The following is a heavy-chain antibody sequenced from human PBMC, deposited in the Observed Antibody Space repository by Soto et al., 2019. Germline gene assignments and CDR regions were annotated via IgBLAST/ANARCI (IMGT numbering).Heavy chain of an antibody. CDR3: ARDLGDIVVVSAATEFDH. D-gene: IGHD2-2*01. Sequence: QVQLVQSGAEVKKPGASVKVSCKASGYTFNNSGISWVRQAPGRGLEWMGWISAKNGNTNYAQKFLGRVTMTTDTATRTAYMDLRSLRSDDTAVYFCARDLGDIVVVSAATEFDHWGQGTLVTVSS. V-gene: IGHV1-18*04. J-gene: IGHJ4*02. CDR1: GYTFNNSG. CDR2: ISAKNGNT.